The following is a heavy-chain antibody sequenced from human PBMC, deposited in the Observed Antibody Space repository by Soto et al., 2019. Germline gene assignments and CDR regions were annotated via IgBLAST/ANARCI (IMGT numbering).Heavy chain of an antibody. J-gene: IGHJ4*02. CDR3: ASGASRWYPYFFDS. D-gene: IGHD6-13*01. CDR1: EGTFNSYA. V-gene: IGHV1-69*13. Sequence: GASVKVSCKASEGTFNSYAIAWVRQAPGQGLEWMGGIIPYYNTLNYAQKLQDRVTITADDSTNTVYMELSSLRSDDTAVYFCASGASRWYPYFFDSWAQGTLVTVSS. CDR2: IIPYYNTL.